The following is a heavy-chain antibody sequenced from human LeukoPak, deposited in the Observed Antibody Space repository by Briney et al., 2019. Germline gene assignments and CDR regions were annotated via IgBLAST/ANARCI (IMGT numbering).Heavy chain of an antibody. CDR3: AGGRAYLNPFDAFDI. D-gene: IGHD2-21*01. CDR2: IYSGGST. Sequence: GGSLRLSCAASGFTFSSYAMSWVRQAPGKGLEWVSVIYSGGSTYYADSVKGRFTISRDNSKNTLYLQMNSLRAEDTAVYYCAGGRAYLNPFDAFDIWGQGTMVTVSS. CDR1: GFTFSSYA. J-gene: IGHJ3*02. V-gene: IGHV3-66*01.